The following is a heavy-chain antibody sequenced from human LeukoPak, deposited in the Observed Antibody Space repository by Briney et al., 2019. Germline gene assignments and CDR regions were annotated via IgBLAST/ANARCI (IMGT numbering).Heavy chain of an antibody. Sequence: SQTLSLTCAISGDSVSSNSAAWNWIRQSPSRGLEWLGRTYRRSKWSNDYAPSVKSRIIINPDTSKNQFSPQLNSVTPEDTAVYYCARLHCTTSCYVDYWGQGTLVTVSS. D-gene: IGHD2-2*01. CDR1: GDSVSSNSAA. J-gene: IGHJ4*02. CDR3: ARLHCTTSCYVDY. V-gene: IGHV6-1*01. CDR2: TYRRSKWSN.